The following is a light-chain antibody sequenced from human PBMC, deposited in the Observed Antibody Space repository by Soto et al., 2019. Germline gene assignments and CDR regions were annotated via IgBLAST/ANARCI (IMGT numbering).Light chain of an antibody. CDR3: QQYMSSVT. V-gene: IGKV3-20*01. CDR1: QSVDTTF. CDR2: GAS. Sequence: EIVLTQSPGSLSLSPGQRATLSCRASQSVDTTFFAWYQKKPGQAPRILIQGASKRATAIPDTFSGSGSGTDFTLIISRLEPEDFAVYYCQQYMSSVTFGQGTKVEIK. J-gene: IGKJ1*01.